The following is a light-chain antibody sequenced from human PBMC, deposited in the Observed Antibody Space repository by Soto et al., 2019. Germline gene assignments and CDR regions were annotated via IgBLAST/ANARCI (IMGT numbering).Light chain of an antibody. CDR1: QGFSNS. Sequence: DIQMTQSPSSLSASVGDRVTITCRASQGFSNSLAWYQQKPGKVPKLLIYAASTLQSGVPSRFSGSGSGTDFTLTISRLQPEDVASYYCQKYNSAPWTFGQGTKGEIK. CDR3: QKYNSAPWT. V-gene: IGKV1-27*01. J-gene: IGKJ1*01. CDR2: AAS.